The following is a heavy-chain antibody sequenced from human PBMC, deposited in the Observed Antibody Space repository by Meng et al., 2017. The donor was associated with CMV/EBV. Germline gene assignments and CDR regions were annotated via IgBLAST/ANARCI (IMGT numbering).Heavy chain of an antibody. V-gene: IGHV4-39*07. Sequence: SETLSLTCTVSGGSISSSSHYWGWIRQPPGEGLEWIGSIYFSGGTYYNPFLKSRVAIPVDTSKNQFSLKLSSVTAADTAVYYCARNIVVVPAATNWLDPWGQGTLVTVSS. CDR3: ARNIVVVPAATNWLDP. CDR2: IYFSGGT. D-gene: IGHD2-2*01. CDR1: GGSISSSSHY. J-gene: IGHJ5*02.